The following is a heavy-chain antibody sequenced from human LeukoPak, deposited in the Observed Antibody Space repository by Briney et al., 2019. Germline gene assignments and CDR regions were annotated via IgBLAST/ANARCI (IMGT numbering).Heavy chain of an antibody. CDR1: GFTFSSYA. Sequence: GGSLRLACAASGFTFSSYAMSWVRQAPGKVLEWVSAISGSGGSTYYADSVKGRFTISRDNSKNTLYLQMNSLRAEDTAVYYCAKGRSVAVAGTNAFDIWGQGTMVTVSS. D-gene: IGHD6-19*01. CDR3: AKGRSVAVAGTNAFDI. V-gene: IGHV3-23*01. CDR2: ISGSGGST. J-gene: IGHJ3*02.